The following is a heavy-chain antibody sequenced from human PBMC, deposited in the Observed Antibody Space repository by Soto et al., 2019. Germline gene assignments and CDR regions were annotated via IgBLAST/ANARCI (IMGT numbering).Heavy chain of an antibody. V-gene: IGHV3-23*01. CDR1: GFTFSSYA. D-gene: IGHD6-19*01. CDR2: ISGSIGST. CDR3: AKRRRGAVAFDY. J-gene: IGHJ4*02. Sequence: EVQLLESGGGLVQPGGSLRLSCAASGFTFSSYAMSWVRQAPGKGLEWVSTISGSIGSTYYAASVRGRFTIAGDNSKNALYLQMNGLRAEDTAVYYCAKRRRGAVAFDYWGQGTLVTVSS.